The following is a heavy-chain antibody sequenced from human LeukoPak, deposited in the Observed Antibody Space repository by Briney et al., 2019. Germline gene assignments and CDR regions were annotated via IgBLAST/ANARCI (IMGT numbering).Heavy chain of an antibody. Sequence: SETLSLTCTVSGGSVSSTSYHWAWIRQPPGKGLEWIGNIYYSGNTYYNPSLKSRVTISVDTSKNQFSLKLSSVTAADTAVYYCARREGQFDPWGQGTLVTVSS. J-gene: IGHJ5*02. D-gene: IGHD1-26*01. CDR3: ARREGQFDP. CDR2: IYYSGNT. V-gene: IGHV4-39*01. CDR1: GGSVSSTSYH.